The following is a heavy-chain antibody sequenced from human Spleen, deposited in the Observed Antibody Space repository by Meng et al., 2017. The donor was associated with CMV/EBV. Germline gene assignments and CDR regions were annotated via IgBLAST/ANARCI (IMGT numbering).Heavy chain of an antibody. D-gene: IGHD1-26*01. V-gene: IGHV3-23*01. CDR3: AKSHLPSGRIAGGRFDH. Sequence: GESLKISCAASGFTFSNYVMSWVRQAPGKGLEWVSDITSDGSTHYADSVKGRFAISRDNSKNTLYLQVNSLRVEDTAVYYCAKSHLPSGRIAGGRFDHWGQGTLVTVSS. J-gene: IGHJ4*02. CDR2: ITSDGST. CDR1: GFTFSNYV.